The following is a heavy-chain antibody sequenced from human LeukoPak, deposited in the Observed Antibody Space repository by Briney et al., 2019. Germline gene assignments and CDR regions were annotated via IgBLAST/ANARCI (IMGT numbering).Heavy chain of an antibody. J-gene: IGHJ5*02. CDR1: GYSISSGYY. Sequence: SETLSLTCTVSGYSISSGYYWGWIRQPPGKGLEWIGSIYHSGSTYYNPSLKSRVTISVDTSKNQFSLKLSSVTAADTAVYYCARVGGGEYSSSHLVSDWFDPWGQGTLVTVSS. D-gene: IGHD6-6*01. CDR3: ARVGGGEYSSSHLVSDWFDP. CDR2: IYHSGST. V-gene: IGHV4-38-2*02.